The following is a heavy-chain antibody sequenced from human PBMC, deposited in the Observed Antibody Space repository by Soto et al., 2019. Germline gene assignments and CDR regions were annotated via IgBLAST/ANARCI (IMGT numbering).Heavy chain of an antibody. CDR1: GYSFTSYW. J-gene: IGHJ4*02. CDR2: IDPSDSYT. D-gene: IGHD6-13*01. V-gene: IGHV5-10-1*01. Sequence: PGESLKISCKGSGYSFTSYWISWVRQMPGKGLEWMGRIDPSDSYTNYSPSFQGHVTISADKSISTAYLQWSSLKASDTAMYYCARRLIAAADPFDYWGQGTLVTVSS. CDR3: ARRLIAAADPFDY.